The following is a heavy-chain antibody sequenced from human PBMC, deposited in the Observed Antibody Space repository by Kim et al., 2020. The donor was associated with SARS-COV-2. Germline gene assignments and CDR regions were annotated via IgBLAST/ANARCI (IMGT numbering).Heavy chain of an antibody. Sequence: NYAQKLQGRVTMTTDTSTSTAYMELRSLRSDDTAVYYCARLYYGSGTLDYWGQGTLVTVSS. V-gene: IGHV1-18*01. CDR3: ARLYYGSGTLDY. D-gene: IGHD3-10*01. J-gene: IGHJ4*02.